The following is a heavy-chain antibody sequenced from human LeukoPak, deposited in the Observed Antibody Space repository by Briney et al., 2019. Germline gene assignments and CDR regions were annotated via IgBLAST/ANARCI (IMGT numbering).Heavy chain of an antibody. CDR3: ARVLVRSGYDYSPLVD. V-gene: IGHV1-8*01. CDR2: MNPNSGNT. CDR1: GYTFTSYD. Sequence: GASVKVSCKASGYTFTSYDINWVRQATGQGLEWMGWMNPNSGNTGYAQKFQGRVTMTRNTSISTAYMELSSLTSEDTAVYYCARVLVRSGYDYSPLVDWGQGTLVTVSS. D-gene: IGHD5-12*01. J-gene: IGHJ4*02.